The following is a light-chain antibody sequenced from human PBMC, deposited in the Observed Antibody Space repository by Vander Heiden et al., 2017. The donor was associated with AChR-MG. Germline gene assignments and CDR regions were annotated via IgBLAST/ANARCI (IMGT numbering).Light chain of an antibody. Sequence: SALTPSAPVSGSPGQSITISCTGTSSDVGAYNQVSWYQQHPGKAPKLIIYDVSDRPSGVSNRFSGSKSGNTASLTISGLQAEDEADFYCSSHTSSRTYVFGTGTKVTV. CDR1: SSDVGAYNQ. CDR3: SSHTSSRTYV. V-gene: IGLV2-14*03. CDR2: DVS. J-gene: IGLJ1*01.